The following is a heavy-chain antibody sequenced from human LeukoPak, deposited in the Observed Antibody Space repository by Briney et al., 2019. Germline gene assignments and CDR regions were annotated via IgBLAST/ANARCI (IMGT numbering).Heavy chain of an antibody. CDR3: AREYYDFWSGYYLNWFDP. CDR2: ISAYNGNT. J-gene: IGHJ5*02. CDR1: GYTFTSYG. D-gene: IGHD3-3*01. V-gene: IGHV1-18*01. Sequence: GASVKVSCKASGYTFTSYGISWVRQAPGQGLEWMGWISAYNGNTNYAQRLQGRVTMTTDTSTSTAYMELRSLRSDDTAVYYCAREYYDFWSGYYLNWFDPWGQGTLVTVSS.